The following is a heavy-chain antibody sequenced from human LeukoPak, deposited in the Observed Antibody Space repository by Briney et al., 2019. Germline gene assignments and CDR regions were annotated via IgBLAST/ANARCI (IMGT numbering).Heavy chain of an antibody. D-gene: IGHD6-13*01. CDR3: ATSNKAAGDY. Sequence: GGSLRLSCVASGFTFSSYGMRWVRQAPGKGLEWVAVIWYDGSDKFYADSVKGRFTISRDNSKNTLYLQMNSLRAEDTAVYYCATSNKAAGDYWGQGTLVTVSS. CDR1: GFTFSSYG. J-gene: IGHJ4*02. V-gene: IGHV3-33*01. CDR2: IWYDGSDK.